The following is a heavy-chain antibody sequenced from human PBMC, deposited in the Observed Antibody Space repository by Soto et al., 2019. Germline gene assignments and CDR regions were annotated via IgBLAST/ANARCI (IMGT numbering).Heavy chain of an antibody. V-gene: IGHV3-33*01. D-gene: IGHD5-18*01. CDR2: IWYDGSNK. J-gene: IGHJ5*02. CDR1: GFTFSSYG. Sequence: GGSLRLSCAASGFTFSSYGMHWVRQAPGKGLEWVAVIWYDGSNKYYADSVKGRFTISRDNSKNTLYLQMNSLRAEDTAVYYSARDLGYSYGPGWFDTWGQGTMVTVSS. CDR3: ARDLGYSYGPGWFDT.